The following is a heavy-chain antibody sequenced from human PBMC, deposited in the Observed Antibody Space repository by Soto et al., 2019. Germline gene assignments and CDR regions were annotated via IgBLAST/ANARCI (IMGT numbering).Heavy chain of an antibody. CDR3: AKEAPGGWHFFDT. Sequence: PGGSLRLSCAASGFTFRTYGMHWVRQAPGEGLEWVADISSDATKKHYADSVKGRSTISRDNSKNTLYLQMISLRTEDTAVYYCAKEAPGGWHFFDTWGQGTLVTVSS. CDR2: ISSDATKK. D-gene: IGHD6-19*01. J-gene: IGHJ4*02. V-gene: IGHV3-30*18. CDR1: GFTFRTYG.